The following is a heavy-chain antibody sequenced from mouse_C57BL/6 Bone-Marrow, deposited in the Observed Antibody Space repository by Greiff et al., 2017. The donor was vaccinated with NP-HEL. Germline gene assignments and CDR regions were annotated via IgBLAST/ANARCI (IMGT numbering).Heavy chain of an antibody. D-gene: IGHD2-5*01. CDR2: SRNKANDYTT. CDR1: GFTFSDFY. Sequence: EVKLVESGGGLVQSGRSLRLSCATSGFTFSDFYMEWVRQAPGKGLEWIAASRNKANDYTTEYSASVKGRFIVSRDTSQSILYLQMNALRAEDTAIYYCARVYSNYAYYAMDYWGQGTSVTVSS. CDR3: ARVYSNYAYYAMDY. J-gene: IGHJ4*01. V-gene: IGHV7-1*01.